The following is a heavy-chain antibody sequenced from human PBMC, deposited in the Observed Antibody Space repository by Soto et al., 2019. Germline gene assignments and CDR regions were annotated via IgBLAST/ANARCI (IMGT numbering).Heavy chain of an antibody. D-gene: IGHD2-2*01. CDR1: GYPFPRSD. CDR3: AKRGSLHCSGTSCPDHFDS. Sequence: ASVKVSCKASGYPFPRSDINWVRQATGQGLEWMGWMNPNSGNTGYAQKFQGRVTMTRDTSINTAYMELSSLRSEDTAVYYCAKRGSLHCSGTSCPDHFDSWGEGTLVTVSA. CDR2: MNPNSGNT. J-gene: IGHJ4*02. V-gene: IGHV1-8*01.